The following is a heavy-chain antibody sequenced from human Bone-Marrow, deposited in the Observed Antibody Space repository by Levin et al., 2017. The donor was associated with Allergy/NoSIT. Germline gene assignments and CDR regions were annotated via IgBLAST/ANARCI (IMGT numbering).Heavy chain of an antibody. CDR3: ARDDRRGGWYDAFDI. CDR1: GFTFSDYY. J-gene: IGHJ3*02. Sequence: GGSLRLSCAASGFTFSDYYMSWIRQAPGKGLEWVSYISSSSSYTNYADSVKGRFTISRDNAKNSLYLQMNSLRAEDTAVYYCARDDRRGGWYDAFDIWGQGTMVTVSS. D-gene: IGHD6-19*01. V-gene: IGHV3-11*06. CDR2: ISSSSSYT.